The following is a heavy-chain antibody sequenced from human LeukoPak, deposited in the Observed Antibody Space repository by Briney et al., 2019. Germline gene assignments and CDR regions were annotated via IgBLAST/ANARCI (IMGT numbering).Heavy chain of an antibody. Sequence: GGSLRLSCAASGFTFSTYAVSWVRQAPARGLEWVATLSGSGADAFYADSVRGRFTISRDNSQNTLYLQMNSLRAEDAAIYYCAKSPWKREYYGSDFWGQGILVTVSS. J-gene: IGHJ4*02. V-gene: IGHV3-23*01. CDR1: GFTFSTYA. D-gene: IGHD3-10*01. CDR3: AKSPWKREYYGSDF. CDR2: LSGSGADA.